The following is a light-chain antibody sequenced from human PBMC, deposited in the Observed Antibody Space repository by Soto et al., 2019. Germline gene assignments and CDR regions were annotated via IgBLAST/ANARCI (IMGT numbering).Light chain of an antibody. J-gene: IGKJ4*01. CDR3: QQFSSYPLT. Sequence: EIVFTQSPGTLSLSPGERATLSCRASQSVSSSYLAWYQQKPGQAPRLLIYGASSRATGIPDRFSGSGSGTDFTLTISRLEPEDFAVYYCQQFSSYPLTFGEGTKVDIK. CDR1: QSVSSSY. CDR2: GAS. V-gene: IGKV3-20*01.